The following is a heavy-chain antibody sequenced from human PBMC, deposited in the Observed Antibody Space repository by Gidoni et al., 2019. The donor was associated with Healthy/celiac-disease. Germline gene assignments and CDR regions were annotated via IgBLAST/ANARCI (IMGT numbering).Heavy chain of an antibody. CDR3: ARDPPSDFWSGYNYGMDV. J-gene: IGHJ6*02. D-gene: IGHD3-3*01. V-gene: IGHV3-7*01. Sequence: EVQLVESGGGLVQPGGSLRLSCAASGFTFRTYWMSWVRQAPGKGLEWVANIKQDGSEKYYVDSVKGRFTISRDNAKNSLYLQMNSLRAEDTAVYYCARDPPSDFWSGYNYGMDVWGQGTTVTVSS. CDR1: GFTFRTYW. CDR2: IKQDGSEK.